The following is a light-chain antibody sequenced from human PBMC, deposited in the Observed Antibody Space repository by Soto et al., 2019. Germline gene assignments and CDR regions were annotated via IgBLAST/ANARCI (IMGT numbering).Light chain of an antibody. CDR2: EGS. V-gene: IGLV2-23*01. Sequence: QSALTQPASVSGSPGQSITISCTGTSSDVGSYNLVSWYQHHPGKAPKLMIYEGSKRPSGVSNRFSGSKSGSTASLTISGLQAEDGADYYCCSYAGSSTYVFGAGTKVTVL. CDR1: SSDVGSYNL. J-gene: IGLJ1*01. CDR3: CSYAGSSTYV.